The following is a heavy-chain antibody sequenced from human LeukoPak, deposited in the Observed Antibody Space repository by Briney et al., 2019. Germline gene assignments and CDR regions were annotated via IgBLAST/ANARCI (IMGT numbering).Heavy chain of an antibody. CDR1: GYTFTSYG. CDR2: ISAYNGNT. CDR3: AREFDYGSGSSSYYYYYGMDV. V-gene: IGHV1-18*01. D-gene: IGHD3-10*01. Sequence: ASVKVSCKASGYTFTSYGISWLRQAPGQGLEWMGWISAYNGNTNYAQKLQGRVIMTTDTSTSTAYMELRSLRSDDTAVYYCAREFDYGSGSSSYYYYYGMDVWGQGTTVTVSS. J-gene: IGHJ6*02.